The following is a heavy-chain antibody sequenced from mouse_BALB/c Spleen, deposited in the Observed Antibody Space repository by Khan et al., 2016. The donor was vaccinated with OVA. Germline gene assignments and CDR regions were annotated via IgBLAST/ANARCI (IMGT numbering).Heavy chain of an antibody. Sequence: QVQLQQSGAELAKPGASLKMSCTASGYSFITYWIHWVKQRPGQGLEWIGYIDPSTGYAEYNQKFTDKATLTADKSSSTAYMPLTSLTSEDSAVYYCARRGLNGIFVDGGQGTLVTVSA. V-gene: IGHV1-7*01. CDR3: ARRGLNGIFVD. CDR1: GYSFITYW. D-gene: IGHD1-3*01. CDR2: IDPSTGYA. J-gene: IGHJ3*01.